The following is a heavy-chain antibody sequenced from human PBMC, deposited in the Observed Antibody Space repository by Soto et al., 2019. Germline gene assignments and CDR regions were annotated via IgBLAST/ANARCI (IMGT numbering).Heavy chain of an antibody. V-gene: IGHV3-48*01. Sequence: GGSLRLSCAASGFTVSSSYAMSWVRQAPGKGLEWVSYISSSSSTIYYADSVKGRFTISRDNAKNSLYLQMNSLRAEDTAVYYCAIPSPRLRPALNYWGQGTLVTVSS. CDR1: GFTVSSSYA. J-gene: IGHJ4*02. CDR2: ISSSSSTI. D-gene: IGHD4-17*01. CDR3: AIPSPRLRPALNY.